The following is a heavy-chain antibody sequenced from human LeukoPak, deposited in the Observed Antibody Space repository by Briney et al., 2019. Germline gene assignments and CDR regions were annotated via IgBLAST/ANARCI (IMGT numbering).Heavy chain of an antibody. Sequence: GGSLRLSCAVSDFSFSLSTMSWVRQAAGKGLEGVAKMKEDGSDEKYVDSVKGRFTISRDNAKNSLYLQMNSLRHEDTAVYFCVVGGAGGGYFPNWGQGSLVIVSS. CDR3: VVGGAGGGYFPN. CDR2: MKEDGSDE. V-gene: IGHV3-7*01. CDR1: DFSFSLST. J-gene: IGHJ1*01. D-gene: IGHD3-16*01.